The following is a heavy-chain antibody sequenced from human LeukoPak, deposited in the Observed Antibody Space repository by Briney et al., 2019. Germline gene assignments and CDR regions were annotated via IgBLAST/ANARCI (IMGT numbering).Heavy chain of an antibody. Sequence: GRSLRLSCSASGFTFSSYVMHWVRQAPGKGLEWVAFIRYDGSNKYYADSVKGRFTISRDNSKNTLYLQMNSLRAEDTAVYYCANTGELFTSFDYWGQGTLVTVSS. CDR3: ANTGELFTSFDY. V-gene: IGHV3-30*02. CDR1: GFTFSSYV. D-gene: IGHD3-10*01. CDR2: IRYDGSNK. J-gene: IGHJ4*02.